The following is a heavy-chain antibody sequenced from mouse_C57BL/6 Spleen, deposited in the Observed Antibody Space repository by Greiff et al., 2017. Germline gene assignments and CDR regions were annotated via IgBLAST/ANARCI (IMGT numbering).Heavy chain of an antibody. J-gene: IGHJ4*01. CDR3: ARKGEYGRGYAMDY. CDR2: IDPSDSYT. Sequence: QVQLQQPGAELVKPGASVKLSCKASGYTFTSYWMQWVKQRPGQGLEWIGEIDPSDSYTNYNQKFKGKATLTVDTSSSTAYMQLSSLTSEDSAVYYCARKGEYGRGYAMDYWGQGTSVTDSS. D-gene: IGHD5-1*01. CDR1: GYTFTSYW. V-gene: IGHV1-50*01.